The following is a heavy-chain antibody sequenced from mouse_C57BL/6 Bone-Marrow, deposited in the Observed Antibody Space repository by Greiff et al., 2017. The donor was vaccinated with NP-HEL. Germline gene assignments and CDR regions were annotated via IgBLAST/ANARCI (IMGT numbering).Heavy chain of an antibody. V-gene: IGHV5-17*01. D-gene: IGHD4-1*01. CDR1: GFTFRDYG. J-gene: IGHJ2*01. Sequence: DVMLVESGGGLVKPGGSLKLSCAASGFTFRDYGMHWVRQAPEKGLEWVAYISSGSSTIYYADTVKGRFTISRDNAKNTLFLQMTSLRSEDTAMYYCARPLLGRGFYFDYWGQGTTLTVSS. CDR2: ISSGSSTI. CDR3: ARPLLGRGFYFDY.